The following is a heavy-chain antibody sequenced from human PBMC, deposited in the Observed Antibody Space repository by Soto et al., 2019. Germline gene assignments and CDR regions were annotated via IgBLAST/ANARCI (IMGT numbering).Heavy chain of an antibody. Sequence: PGESLKISCKGSGYSFTSYWISWVRQLPGKGLEWMGRIDPSDSYINFSPSFQGHVTISVDRSISTAYLQWRSLKASDTAMYYCERPGKTGPQGGLDYWGQGTLVTVSS. V-gene: IGHV5-10-1*01. CDR1: GYSFTSYW. J-gene: IGHJ4*02. CDR2: IDPSDSYI. D-gene: IGHD3-16*01. CDR3: ERPGKTGPQGGLDY.